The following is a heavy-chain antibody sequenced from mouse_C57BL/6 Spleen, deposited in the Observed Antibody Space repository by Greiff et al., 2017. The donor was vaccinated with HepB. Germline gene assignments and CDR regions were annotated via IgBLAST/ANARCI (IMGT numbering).Heavy chain of an antibody. V-gene: IGHV1-20*01. CDR3: ARDGSSFP. J-gene: IGHJ2*01. CDR2: INPYNGDT. CDR1: GYSFTGYF. D-gene: IGHD1-1*01. Sequence: EVQLQQSGPELVKPGDSVKISCKASGYSFTGYFMNWVMQSHGKSLEWIGRINPYNGDTFYNQKFKGKATLTVDKSSSTAHMELRSLTSEYSAVYYCARDGSSFPWGQGTTLTVSS.